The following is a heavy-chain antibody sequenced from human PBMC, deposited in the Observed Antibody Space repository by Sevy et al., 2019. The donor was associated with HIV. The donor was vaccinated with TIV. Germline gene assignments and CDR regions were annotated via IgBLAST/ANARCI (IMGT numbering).Heavy chain of an antibody. CDR3: ARDRAYSAVDY. V-gene: IGHV3-7*01. CDR2: INEDGSRL. D-gene: IGHD5-18*01. J-gene: IGHJ4*02. CDR1: GFTFSDSW. Sequence: GGSLRLSCVASGFTFSDSWMIWVRQAPGKGLERIAFINEDGSRLGYVDSVRGRFTISRENIKNSLYLQMNNLRAEDTALYFCARDRAYSAVDYWGQGTLVTVSS.